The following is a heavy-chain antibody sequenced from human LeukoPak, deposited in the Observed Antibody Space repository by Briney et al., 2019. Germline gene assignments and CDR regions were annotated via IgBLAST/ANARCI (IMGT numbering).Heavy chain of an antibody. J-gene: IGHJ4*02. CDR1: GYTFTSYG. D-gene: IGHD6-19*01. Sequence: GASVKVSCKASGYTFTSYGISWVRQAPGQGLEWMGWISAYNGNTDYAQKLQGRVTMTTDTSTSTAYMELRSLRSDDTAVYYCAVALVAAVAGPVFNYWGQGTLVTVSS. V-gene: IGHV1-18*01. CDR2: ISAYNGNT. CDR3: AVALVAAVAGPVFNY.